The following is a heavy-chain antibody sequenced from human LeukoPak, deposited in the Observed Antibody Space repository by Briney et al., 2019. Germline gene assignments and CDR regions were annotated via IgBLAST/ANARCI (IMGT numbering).Heavy chain of an antibody. V-gene: IGHV3-30-3*01. CDR3: AREILTGYAFDI. CDR2: ISYDGTNK. CDR1: GITVSSNY. D-gene: IGHD7-27*01. J-gene: IGHJ3*02. Sequence: GGSLRLSCAASGITVSSNYMTWVRQAPGKGLEWVAFISYDGTNKYCADSVKGRFTISRDNSKNTLYLQMNSLRAEDTALYYCAREILTGYAFDIWGQGTMVTVSS.